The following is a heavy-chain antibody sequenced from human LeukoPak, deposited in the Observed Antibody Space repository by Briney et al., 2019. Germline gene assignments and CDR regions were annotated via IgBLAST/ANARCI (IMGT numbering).Heavy chain of an antibody. D-gene: IGHD2-15*01. CDR2: INQDSSEK. V-gene: IGHV3-7*01. J-gene: IGHJ4*02. CDR3: VQGWRDN. CDR1: GFTFRSFW. Sequence: GGSLRLSCAASGFTFRSFWMSWVRQAPGKGLEWVANINQDSSEKYYVDSVKGRFTISRDNAKNSLYLQLNTLRPEDTAVYYCVQGWRDNWGQGTLVTVSS.